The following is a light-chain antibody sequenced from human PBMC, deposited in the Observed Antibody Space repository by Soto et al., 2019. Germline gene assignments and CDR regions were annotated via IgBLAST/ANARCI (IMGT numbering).Light chain of an antibody. Sequence: DIHLTQSPSTLSTSLGARVTITCRASQSVSYWFAWYQQKPGKAPNLLIYDGSTLASGVPSRFSGSGSGTEFTLTISSLQPEDFATYYCQQLNSYPITFGQGTRLEIK. J-gene: IGKJ5*01. CDR1: QSVSYW. V-gene: IGKV1-5*01. CDR2: DGS. CDR3: QQLNSYPIT.